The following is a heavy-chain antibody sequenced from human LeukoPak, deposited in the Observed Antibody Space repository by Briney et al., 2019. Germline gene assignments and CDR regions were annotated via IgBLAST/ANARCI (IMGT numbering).Heavy chain of an antibody. Sequence: GGSLRLSCAASGFTFSSYGMHWVRQAPGKGLEWVAVIWYDGSNKYYADSVKGRFTISRDNSKNTLYLQMNSQRAEDTAVYYCARESYYDSSGYYRPIDYWGQGTLVTVSS. J-gene: IGHJ4*02. D-gene: IGHD3-22*01. CDR2: IWYDGSNK. CDR3: ARESYYDSSGYYRPIDY. CDR1: GFTFSSYG. V-gene: IGHV3-33*01.